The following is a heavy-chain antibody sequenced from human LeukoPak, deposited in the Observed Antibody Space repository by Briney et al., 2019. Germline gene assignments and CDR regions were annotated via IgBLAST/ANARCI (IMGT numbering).Heavy chain of an antibody. J-gene: IGHJ4*02. CDR1: GGSISRVY. CDR2: IYTTGGT. V-gene: IGHV4-4*07. D-gene: IGHD5-12*01. Sequence: SETLSLTCTVSGGSISRVYWSWIRQPAGKGLEWIGLIYTTGGTNYNPTLRSRFTISIDKSMNQFSLKLSSVTAADTAVYYCARGVTVATGLYDYWGQGTLVTVSS. CDR3: ARGVTVATGLYDY.